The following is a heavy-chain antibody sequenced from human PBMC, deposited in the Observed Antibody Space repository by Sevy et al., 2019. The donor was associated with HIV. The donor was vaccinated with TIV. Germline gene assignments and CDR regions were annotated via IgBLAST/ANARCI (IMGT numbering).Heavy chain of an antibody. V-gene: IGHV3-23*01. D-gene: IGHD3-22*01. CDR1: GFTFTEFV. CDR3: AKDIVGGYYDSSGYSDH. J-gene: IGHJ4*02. Sequence: GGCLRLSCAASGFTFTEFVMSWVRQAPGKGLEWVSTINSGGGSTYYADSVKGRFTISRDNSQNTLDLQMNSLRAEDMAVYYCAKDIVGGYYDSSGYSDHWGQGTLVHVSS. CDR2: INSGGGST.